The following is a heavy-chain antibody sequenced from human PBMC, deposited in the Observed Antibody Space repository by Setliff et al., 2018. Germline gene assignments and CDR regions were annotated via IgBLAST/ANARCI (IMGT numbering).Heavy chain of an antibody. Sequence: ASVKVSCKTSPYSFSGYYIHWVRQAPGQGLEWMGWINTNSGDTRFAQKFQGRVTMTRDTSISTAYMELSRLRSDDTAVYYCARTKGFVDGYLDPWGQGTLVTVSS. D-gene: IGHD3-10*01. J-gene: IGHJ5*02. CDR1: PYSFSGYY. CDR3: ARTKGFVDGYLDP. V-gene: IGHV1-2*02. CDR2: INTNSGDT.